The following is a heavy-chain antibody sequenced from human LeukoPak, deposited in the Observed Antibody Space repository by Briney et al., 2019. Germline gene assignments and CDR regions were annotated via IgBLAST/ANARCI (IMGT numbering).Heavy chain of an antibody. J-gene: IGHJ6*02. CDR1: GGSISSYY. CDR3: ARDSPFRGCSSTSCYPSYYYGMDV. Sequence: SETLSLTCTVSGGSISSYYWSWIRQPAGKGLEWIGRIYTSGSTNYNPSLKSRVTMSVDTSKNQFSLKLSSVTAADTAVYYCARDSPFRGCSSTSCYPSYYYGMDVWGQGTTVTVSS. CDR2: IYTSGST. D-gene: IGHD2-2*01. V-gene: IGHV4-4*07.